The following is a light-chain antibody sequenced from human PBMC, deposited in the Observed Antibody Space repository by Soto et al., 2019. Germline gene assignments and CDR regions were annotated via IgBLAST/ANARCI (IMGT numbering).Light chain of an antibody. V-gene: IGLV2-8*01. CDR2: EVT. J-gene: IGLJ2*01. CDR1: SNDVGGYNY. CDR3: SSYADNNNLL. Sequence: QSALTQPPSASGSPGQSVTIPCTGTSNDVGGYNYLSWYQQHPGKAPKLIVYEVTKRPSGVPDRFSGSKSGNTASLTVSGLRAEDEADYYCSSYADNNNLLFGGGTKLTVL.